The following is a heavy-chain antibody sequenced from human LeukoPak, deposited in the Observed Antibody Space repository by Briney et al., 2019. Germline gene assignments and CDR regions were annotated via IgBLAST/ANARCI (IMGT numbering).Heavy chain of an antibody. CDR2: ISSSSSFI. J-gene: IGHJ4*02. D-gene: IGHD2-2*01. CDR3: ARDPPLGSCSTISCPHLDY. CDR1: GFTFSRYS. V-gene: IGHV3-21*01. Sequence: NPGGSLRLSCAASGFTFSRYSMNWVRQAPGKGLERVSSISSSSSFIYYAGSVKGRFTISRDNAKNSLYLQMNSLRAEDTAVYYCARDPPLGSCSTISCPHLDYWGQGTLVTVSS.